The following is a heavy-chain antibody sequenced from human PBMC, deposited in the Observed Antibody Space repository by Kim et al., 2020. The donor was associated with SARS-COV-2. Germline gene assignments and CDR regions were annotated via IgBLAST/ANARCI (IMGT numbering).Heavy chain of an antibody. D-gene: IGHD6-19*01. CDR2: IYYSGST. V-gene: IGHV4-59*08. J-gene: IGHJ6*04. Sequence: SETLSLTCTVSGGSISSYYWSWIRQPPGKGLEWIGYIYYSGSTNYNPSLKSRVTISVDTSKNQFSLKLSSMTAADTAVYYGARHVGRIVAVAGRSPLDVWGKGTTVPGSS. CDR3: ARHVGRIVAVAGRSPLDV. CDR1: GGSISSYY.